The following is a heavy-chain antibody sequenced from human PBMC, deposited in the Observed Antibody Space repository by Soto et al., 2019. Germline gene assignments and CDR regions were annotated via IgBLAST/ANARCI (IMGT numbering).Heavy chain of an antibody. CDR2: INPGGDST. J-gene: IGHJ3*02. CDR1: GYNFIKYC. V-gene: IGHV1-46*03. Sequence: ASVKVSCKASGYNFIKYCIHWVRQAPGQGLEWMGIINPGGDSTDYAPKFQGRVTMTRDTSTSTVYMELSSLRSEDTAVYYCARVKYSGSMGAFDIWGQGTMVTISS. CDR3: ARVKYSGSMGAFDI. D-gene: IGHD5-12*01.